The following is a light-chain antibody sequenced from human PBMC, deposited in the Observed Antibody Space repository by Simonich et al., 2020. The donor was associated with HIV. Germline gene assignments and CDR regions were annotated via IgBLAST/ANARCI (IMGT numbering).Light chain of an antibody. J-gene: IGKJ4*01. CDR2: AAS. Sequence: AIRMTQSPSSLSASTGDRVTITCRASQDISSYLAWYQQKAGKAPRLLIYAASSLQSGVPSRFSGSGSGTDFTLTITSLQPEDFATYYCQQSYSTPLTFGGGTNVEIK. V-gene: IGKV1-8*01. CDR1: QDISSY. CDR3: QQSYSTPLT.